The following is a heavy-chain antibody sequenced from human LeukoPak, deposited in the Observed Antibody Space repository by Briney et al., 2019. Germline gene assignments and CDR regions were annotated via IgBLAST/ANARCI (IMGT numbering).Heavy chain of an antibody. CDR3: AKDHLDYISTSLDY. Sequence: PGGSLRLSCAASGFTFSGFGMHWVRQAPGTGLEWVAFIRYDGSNKNYADSVKGRFTISRDNSKNTPYLQMNSLRAEDTAVYYCAKDHLDYISTSLDYWGQGTLVTVSS. CDR2: IRYDGSNK. V-gene: IGHV3-30*02. D-gene: IGHD3-10*01. J-gene: IGHJ4*02. CDR1: GFTFSGFG.